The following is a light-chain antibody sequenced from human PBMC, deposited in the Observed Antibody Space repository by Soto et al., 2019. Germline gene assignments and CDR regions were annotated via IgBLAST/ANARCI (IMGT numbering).Light chain of an antibody. CDR1: QSVNSNY. J-gene: IGKJ2*01. Sequence: IVLTQSPGTLSLSPGERATLSCRASQSVNSNYLAWYQQKPGQAPRLVIFGASSRATGIPDRFSGGGSGTGFTLTISRLEPEYFAVYYCQQYGSAPHTFGQGTKLEI. CDR3: QQYGSAPHT. V-gene: IGKV3-20*01. CDR2: GAS.